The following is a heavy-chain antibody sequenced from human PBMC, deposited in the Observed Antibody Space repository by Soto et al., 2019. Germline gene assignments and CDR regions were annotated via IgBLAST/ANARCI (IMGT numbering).Heavy chain of an antibody. CDR3: ARQHGYSYGYPFLEY. Sequence: SETLSLTCTVSGGSISSSSYYCGWIRQPPGKGLEWIGSIYYSVSTYYNPSLKSRVTISVDTSKNQFSLKLSSVTAADTAVSYCARQHGYSYGYPFLEYWGQGTMVTVSS. V-gene: IGHV4-39*01. CDR2: IYYSVST. J-gene: IGHJ4*02. D-gene: IGHD5-18*01. CDR1: GGSISSSSYY.